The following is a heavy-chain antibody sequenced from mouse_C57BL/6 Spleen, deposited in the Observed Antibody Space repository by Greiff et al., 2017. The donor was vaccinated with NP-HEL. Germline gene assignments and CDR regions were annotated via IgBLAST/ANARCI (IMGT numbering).Heavy chain of an antibody. D-gene: IGHD1-1*01. CDR1: GYAFSSYW. J-gene: IGHJ1*03. Sequence: VQLQQSGAELVKPGASVKISCTASGYAFSSYWMNWVKQRPGKGLEWIGQIYPGDGDTNYNGKFKGKATLTADKSSSTAYMQLSSLTSEDSAVYFCARSQYYGSSGYFDVWGTGTTVTVSS. CDR2: IYPGDGDT. CDR3: ARSQYYGSSGYFDV. V-gene: IGHV1-80*01.